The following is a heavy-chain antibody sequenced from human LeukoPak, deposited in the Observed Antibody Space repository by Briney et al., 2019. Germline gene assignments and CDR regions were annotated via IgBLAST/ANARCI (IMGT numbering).Heavy chain of an antibody. CDR3: ARDRSLRFLEWNSPNWFGP. J-gene: IGHJ5*02. Sequence: GSSVKVSCKASGGTFSSYAISWVRQAPGQGLEWMGGIIPIFGTANYAQKFQGRVTITTDESTSTAYMELSSLRSEDTAVYYCARDRSLRFLEWNSPNWFGPWGQGTLVTVSS. V-gene: IGHV1-69*05. CDR2: IIPIFGTA. D-gene: IGHD3-3*01. CDR1: GGTFSSYA.